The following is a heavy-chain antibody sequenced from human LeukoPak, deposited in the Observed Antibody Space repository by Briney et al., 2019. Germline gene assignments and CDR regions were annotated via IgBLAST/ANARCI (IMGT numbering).Heavy chain of an antibody. D-gene: IGHD6-25*01. Sequence: GDSLRLSCAASGFTFSNYAMRCVRQATGKGLEWVSDISGSGGTTYYAASVTGHFFISSDNSPNPPVPQLNNLRADGTAVYYCAKQSVTVYTSGWDWYFHLCGGGTLVTVSS. CDR1: GFTFSNYA. J-gene: IGHJ2*01. CDR2: ISGSGGTT. V-gene: IGHV3-23*01. CDR3: AKQSVTVYTSGWDWYFHL.